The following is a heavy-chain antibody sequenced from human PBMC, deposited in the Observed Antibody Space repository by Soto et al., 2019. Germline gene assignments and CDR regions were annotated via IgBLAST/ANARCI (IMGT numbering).Heavy chain of an antibody. J-gene: IGHJ4*02. CDR1: GFTFDDYA. Sequence: GGSLRLSCAASGFTFDDYAMHWVRQAPGKGLEWVSGISWNSGSIGYADSVKGRFTISRDNAKNSLYLQMNSLRAEDTALYYCAKDLGILNLCCSGGSPDFDYWGQGTLVTVSS. CDR3: AKDLGILNLCCSGGSPDFDY. V-gene: IGHV3-9*01. CDR2: ISWNSGSI. D-gene: IGHD2-15*01.